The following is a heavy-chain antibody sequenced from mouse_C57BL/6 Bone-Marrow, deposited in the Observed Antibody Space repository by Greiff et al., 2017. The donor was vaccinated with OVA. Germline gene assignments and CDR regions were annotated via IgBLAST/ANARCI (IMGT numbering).Heavy chain of an antibody. CDR2: IYPRRGNT. CDR1: GYTFTSYG. CDR3: ARLDYGSSAFAY. D-gene: IGHD1-1*01. J-gene: IGHJ3*01. V-gene: IGHV1-81*01. Sequence: VQLQQSGAELARPGASVKLSCKASGYTFTSYGISWVKQRTGQGLEWIGEIYPRRGNTYYNEKFKGKATLTADKSSSTAYMELRSLTSEDSAVYFCARLDYGSSAFAYWGQGTLVTVSA.